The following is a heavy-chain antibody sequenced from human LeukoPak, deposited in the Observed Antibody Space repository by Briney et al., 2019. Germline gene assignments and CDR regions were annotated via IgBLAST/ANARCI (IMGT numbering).Heavy chain of an antibody. J-gene: IGHJ5*02. CDR2: IYINGDT. D-gene: IGHD1-7*01. V-gene: IGHV4-4*09. CDR1: GDSIRSFY. CDR3: AKAARTFAS. Sequence: LGTLCLSRTVSGDSIRSFYWRCIRHAPGEGLGSRFFIYINGDTSYNPSLKGRATLSLDTSKNQFSLRLTSVTAADTSVYYCAKAARTFASWGPGTLVTVSS.